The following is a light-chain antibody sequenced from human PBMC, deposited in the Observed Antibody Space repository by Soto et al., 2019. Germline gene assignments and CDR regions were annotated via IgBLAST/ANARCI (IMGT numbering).Light chain of an antibody. CDR2: STS. Sequence: QAVVTQEPSVTVSPGGTVTLTCASSTGTVTSGYYPNWFQQKPGQPPRTLIYSTSNKQSLTPARFSGSLLGGKAALTLSGVHPDDEADYYCLLSYGGVWVFGCVTKLTVL. CDR3: LLSYGGVWV. J-gene: IGLJ3*02. V-gene: IGLV7-43*01. CDR1: TGTVTSGYY.